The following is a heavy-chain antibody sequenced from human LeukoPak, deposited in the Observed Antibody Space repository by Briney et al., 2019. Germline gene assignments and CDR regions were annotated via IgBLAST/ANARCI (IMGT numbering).Heavy chain of an antibody. Sequence: SVKVSCKASGYSFTSYAMDWVRQAPGQRLEWMGGIIPIYGAANYAQKFQGRVTITADESTGAAYMELSSLRSEDTAVYYCARERLQYSSGWKYYFDYWGQGTLVTVSS. CDR1: GYSFTSYA. CDR3: ARERLQYSSGWKYYFDY. J-gene: IGHJ4*02. CDR2: IIPIYGAA. V-gene: IGHV1-69*13. D-gene: IGHD6-19*01.